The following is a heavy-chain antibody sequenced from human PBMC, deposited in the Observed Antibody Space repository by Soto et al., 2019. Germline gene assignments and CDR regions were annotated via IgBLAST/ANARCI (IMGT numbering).Heavy chain of an antibody. Sequence: QVQLQESGPGLVKPSQTLSLTCTVSCGSISSNFYYWGWFRQHPGKGLEWIGYIYSSGRTYYNPSLNSQLSISVDTSTNQFSLQLSSVTAADAAVYYCARGPTVTTDYWGQGALVTVSS. V-gene: IGHV4-30-4*01. CDR3: ARGPTVTTDY. CDR1: CGSISSNFYY. J-gene: IGHJ4*02. CDR2: IYSSGRT. D-gene: IGHD4-17*01.